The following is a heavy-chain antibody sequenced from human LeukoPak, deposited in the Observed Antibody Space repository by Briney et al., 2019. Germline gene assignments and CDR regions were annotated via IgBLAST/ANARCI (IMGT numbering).Heavy chain of an antibody. Sequence: QTGGSLRLSCAASGFAFSNFWMSWVRQAPGKGLEWVANIKQDGSHKYYVDSVKGRFTISRDNAKNSLYLQMNSLRVEDTAVYYCATSYDSSGDDWGQGTLVTVSS. J-gene: IGHJ4*02. CDR2: IKQDGSHK. CDR1: GFAFSNFW. D-gene: IGHD3-22*01. CDR3: ATSYDSSGDD. V-gene: IGHV3-7*01.